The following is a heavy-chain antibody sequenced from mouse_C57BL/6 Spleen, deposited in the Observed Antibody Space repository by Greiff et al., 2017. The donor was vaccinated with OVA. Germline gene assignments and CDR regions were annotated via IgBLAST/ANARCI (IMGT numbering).Heavy chain of an antibody. J-gene: IGHJ2*01. CDR2: INPGSGGT. CDR3: ARAGTTLFDY. CDR1: GYAFTNYL. Sequence: VQLQQSGAELVRPGTSVKVSCKASGYAFTNYLIEWVKQRPGQGLEWIGVINPGSGGTNHNEKFKGKATLTADKSSSTAYMQLSSLTSEDSAVYFCARAGTTLFDYWGQGTTLTVSS. D-gene: IGHD1-1*01. V-gene: IGHV1-54*01.